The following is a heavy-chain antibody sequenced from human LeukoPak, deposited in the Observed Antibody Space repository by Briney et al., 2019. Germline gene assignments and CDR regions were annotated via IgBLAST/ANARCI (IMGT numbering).Heavy chain of an antibody. D-gene: IGHD2-2*01. CDR1: GFTFSSYA. Sequence: GGSLRLSCAASGFTFSSYAMSWVRQAPGKGLEWVSTISGSGKTTYYADSVKGRFTISRDNSRNTLYLQMNSLRAGDTAVYYCAKSRSSSSSHFDYWGQGTLVTVSS. CDR3: AKSRSSSSSHFDY. J-gene: IGHJ4*02. CDR2: ISGSGKTT. V-gene: IGHV3-23*01.